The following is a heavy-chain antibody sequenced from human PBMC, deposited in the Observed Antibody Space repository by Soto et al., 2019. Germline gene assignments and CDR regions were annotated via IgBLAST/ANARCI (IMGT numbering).Heavy chain of an antibody. Sequence: ASVKVSCKASGYTFTSYAMHWVRQAPGQRLEWMGWINAGNGNTKYSQKFQGRVTITRDTSASTAYMELSSLRSEDTAVYYCARDFSWFGELIASDYWGQGTLVTVSS. J-gene: IGHJ4*02. CDR1: GYTFTSYA. V-gene: IGHV1-3*01. CDR2: INAGNGNT. D-gene: IGHD3-10*01. CDR3: ARDFSWFGELIASDY.